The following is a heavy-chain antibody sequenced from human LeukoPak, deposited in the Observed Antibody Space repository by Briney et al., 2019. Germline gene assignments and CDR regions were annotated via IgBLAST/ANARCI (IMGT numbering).Heavy chain of an antibody. CDR2: IYTSGST. V-gene: IGHV4-4*09. J-gene: IGHJ3*02. Sequence: SEILSLTCTVSGGSISSYYWSWIRQPPGKGLEWIGYIYTSGSTNYNPSLKSRVTISVDTSKNQFSLKLSSVTAADTAVYYCARHLGYCSSTSCYLKGAFDIWGQGTMVTVSS. D-gene: IGHD2-2*01. CDR1: GGSISSYY. CDR3: ARHLGYCSSTSCYLKGAFDI.